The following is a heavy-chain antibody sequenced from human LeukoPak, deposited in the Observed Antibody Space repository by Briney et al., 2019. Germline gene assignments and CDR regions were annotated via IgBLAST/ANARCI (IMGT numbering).Heavy chain of an antibody. J-gene: IGHJ4*02. V-gene: IGHV3-48*01. CDR3: ARDDSYYDSWAPARAY. D-gene: IGHD3-22*01. CDR2: ISSSSSTI. CDR1: GFTFSSYS. Sequence: PGGSLRLSCAASGFTFSSYSMNWGRQAPGKGLEWVSYISSSSSTIYYADSVKGRFTISRDNAKNSLYLQMNSLRAEDTAVYYCARDDSYYDSWAPARAYWGQGTLVTVSS.